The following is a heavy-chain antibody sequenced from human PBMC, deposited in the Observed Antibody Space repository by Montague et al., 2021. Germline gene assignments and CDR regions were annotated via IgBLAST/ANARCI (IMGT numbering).Heavy chain of an antibody. CDR2: IYSSGNT. J-gene: IGHJ3*01. V-gene: IGHV4-59*01. Sequence: LSLTCTVSGDSMNTYKWNWIRQPPGKGLEWIGYIYSSGNTNYNPSLKSRVTISVDTSRNQFSLEVRSVTAADTAKYYCAREWSAFDFWGQGIMVTVSS. D-gene: IGHD1-26*01. CDR1: GDSMNTYK. CDR3: AREWSAFDF.